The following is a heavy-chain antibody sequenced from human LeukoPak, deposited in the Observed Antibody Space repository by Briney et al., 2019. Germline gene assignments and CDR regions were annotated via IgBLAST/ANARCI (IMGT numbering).Heavy chain of an antibody. CDR2: IKSKNDGGTT. CDR1: GFTFSNAW. Sequence: SGGSLRLSCAASGFTFSNAWMSWVRQAPRKGGEWVGRIKSKNDGGTTDYAAPVKGRFTISRDDSKNTLYLQMNSLNTEATAVYYCTTEFGMNFYYWGQGALVTVSS. CDR3: TTEFGMNFYY. V-gene: IGHV3-15*01. D-gene: IGHD3-16*01. J-gene: IGHJ4*02.